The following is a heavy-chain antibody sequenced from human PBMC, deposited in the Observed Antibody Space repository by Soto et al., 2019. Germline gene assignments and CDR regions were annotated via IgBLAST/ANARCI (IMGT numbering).Heavy chain of an antibody. CDR2: IYSGGST. D-gene: IGHD1-1*01. CDR3: AREMYNWNDTYYYYYMDV. J-gene: IGHJ6*03. V-gene: IGHV3-66*01. Sequence: GGSLRLSCAASGFTVSSNYMIWVRQAPGKGLEWVSVIYSGGSTYYADSVKGRFTISRDNSKNTLYLQMNSLRAEDTAVYYCAREMYNWNDTYYYYYMDVWGKGTTVTVSS. CDR1: GFTVSSNY.